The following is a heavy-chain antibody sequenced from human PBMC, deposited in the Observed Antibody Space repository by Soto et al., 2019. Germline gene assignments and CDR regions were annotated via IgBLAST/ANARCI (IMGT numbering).Heavy chain of an antibody. CDR2: IWYDGTQK. D-gene: IGHD4-17*01. CDR3: PSSLGNTVTALRHLDS. CDR1: GFTFNTYS. Sequence: QSGGSLRLSCEASGFTFNTYSMHWVRQPPGKGLEWLAAIWYDGTQKYYADSVKGRFIISRDNSKKTLYLEMNSLRAEDTAVYYCPSSLGNTVTALRHLDSWGQGSLVTVSA. J-gene: IGHJ4*02. V-gene: IGHV3-33*01.